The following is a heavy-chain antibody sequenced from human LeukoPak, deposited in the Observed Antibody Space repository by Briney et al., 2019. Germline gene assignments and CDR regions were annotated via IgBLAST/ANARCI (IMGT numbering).Heavy chain of an antibody. CDR3: GCDSSGYYHNNWFDP. CDR1: GGTFSSYA. Sequence: SVKVSXKASGGTFSSYAISWVRQAPGQGLEWMGGIIPIFGTANYAQKFQGRVTITTDESTSTAYMELSSLRSEDTAVYYCGCDSSGYYHNNWFDPWGPGTLVTVSS. CDR2: IIPIFGTA. J-gene: IGHJ5*02. V-gene: IGHV1-69*05. D-gene: IGHD3-22*01.